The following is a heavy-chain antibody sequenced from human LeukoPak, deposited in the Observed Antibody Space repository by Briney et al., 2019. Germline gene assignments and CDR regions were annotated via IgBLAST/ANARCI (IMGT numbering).Heavy chain of an antibody. CDR2: YECADDK. D-gene: IGHD2-2*01. CDR1: GLSLGPRGLG. V-gene: IGHV2-5*02. CDR3: AQSSEYSSSTSYYGVGPNWFDP. J-gene: IGHJ5*02. Sequence: SGRTLMEPTETLTLTFSFYGLSLGPRGLGVGWIREPRGNAVEWLALYECADDKRYSTSLDSRMTITNQPSKNQVVLTITDMDPVDTAIYYCAQSSEYSSSTSYYGVGPNWFDPWGQGTLVTVSS.